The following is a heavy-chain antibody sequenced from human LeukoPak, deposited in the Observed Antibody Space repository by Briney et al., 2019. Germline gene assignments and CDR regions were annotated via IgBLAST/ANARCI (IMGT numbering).Heavy chain of an antibody. CDR3: ARTDPNCSSTSCYALYYYYGMDV. Sequence: GASVKVSCKASGYTFTNYYMHWVRQAPGQGLEWMGWISAYNGNTNYAQKLQGRVTMTTDTSTSTAYMELRSLRSDDTAVYYCARTDPNCSSTSCYALYYYYGMDVWGKGTTVTVSS. D-gene: IGHD2-2*01. V-gene: IGHV1-18*04. CDR2: ISAYNGNT. J-gene: IGHJ6*04. CDR1: GYTFTNYY.